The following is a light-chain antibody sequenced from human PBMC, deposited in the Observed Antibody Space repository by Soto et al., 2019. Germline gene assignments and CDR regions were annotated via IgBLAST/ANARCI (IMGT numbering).Light chain of an antibody. J-gene: IGLJ2*01. V-gene: IGLV2-14*01. CDR3: SSYTSSSTV. CDR1: SSDVGGYNY. Sequence: QSALTQPASVSGSPGQSITISCTGTSSDVGGYNYVSWYQQHPGKAPKLMIYDVSNRPSGVSNRFSGSKSGNTASLTISGLQAVDEADYYCSSYTSSSTVFGGGTKLTGL. CDR2: DVS.